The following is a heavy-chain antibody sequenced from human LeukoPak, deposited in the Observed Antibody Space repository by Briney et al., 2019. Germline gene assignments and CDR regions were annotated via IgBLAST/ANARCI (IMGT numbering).Heavy chain of an antibody. Sequence: GGSLRLSCAASGFTFSTYAMNWARRAPGKGLEWVSVISGGGDNTYYADSVKGRFTISRDNSKNTLYLQMNSLRAEDTAVYYCAKVRSGYYFDYWGQGTLVTVSS. V-gene: IGHV3-23*01. CDR3: AKVRSGYYFDY. CDR1: GFTFSTYA. D-gene: IGHD3-10*01. J-gene: IGHJ4*02. CDR2: ISGGGDNT.